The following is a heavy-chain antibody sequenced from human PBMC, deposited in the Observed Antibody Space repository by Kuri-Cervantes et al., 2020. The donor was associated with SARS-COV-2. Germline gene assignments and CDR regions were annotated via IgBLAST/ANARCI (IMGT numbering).Heavy chain of an antibody. CDR3: ARGDIVVVVASLKYYYGMDV. CDR1: GGSFSGYY. D-gene: IGHD2-15*01. J-gene: IGHJ6*02. Sequence: ESLKISCAVYGGSFSGYYWSWIRQPPGKGLEWIGEINHSGSTNYNPSLKSRVTISVDTSKNQFSLKLSSVTAADTAVYYCARGDIVVVVASLKYYYGMDVWGQGTTVTVS. V-gene: IGHV4-34*01. CDR2: INHSGST.